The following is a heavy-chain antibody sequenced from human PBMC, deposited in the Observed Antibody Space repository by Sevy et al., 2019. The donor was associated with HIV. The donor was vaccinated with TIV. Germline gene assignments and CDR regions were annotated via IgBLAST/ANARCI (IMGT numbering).Heavy chain of an antibody. D-gene: IGHD3-3*01. CDR1: GFTFSSYA. Sequence: GGSLRLSCAASGFTFSSYAMHWVRQAPGKGLEWVAVISYDGSNKYYADSVKGRFTISRDNSKNTLYLQMNSLRAEDTALYYCARDPTRITIFGVVPDISYYYYGMDVWGQGTTVTVSS. CDR3: ARDPTRITIFGVVPDISYYYYGMDV. V-gene: IGHV3-30*04. CDR2: ISYDGSNK. J-gene: IGHJ6*02.